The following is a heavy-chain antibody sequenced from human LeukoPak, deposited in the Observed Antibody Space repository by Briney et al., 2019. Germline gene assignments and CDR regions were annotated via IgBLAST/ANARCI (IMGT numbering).Heavy chain of an antibody. V-gene: IGHV1-46*01. J-gene: IGHJ5*02. CDR1: GYTFTSYY. Sequence: GASVKVSCKASGYTFTSYYMHWVRQAPGQGLEWMGIINPSGGSTSYAQKFQGRVTMTRDMSTSTVYMELSSLRSEDTAVYYCARDGAAAANAGGDWFDPWGQGTLVTVPS. CDR2: INPSGGST. D-gene: IGHD6-13*01. CDR3: ARDGAAAANAGGDWFDP.